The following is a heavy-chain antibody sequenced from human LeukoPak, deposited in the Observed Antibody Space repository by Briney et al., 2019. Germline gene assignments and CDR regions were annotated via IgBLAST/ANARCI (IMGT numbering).Heavy chain of an antibody. D-gene: IGHD3-10*01. CDR2: IYTSGST. J-gene: IGHJ4*02. CDR3: ASGRYGSGTYFFDY. Sequence: SETLSLTCTVSGGSISNFYWSWIRQPAGKGLEWIGRIYTSGSTNYNPSLKSRITMSVDTSKNQFSLRLSSVTAADTAVYYCASGRYGSGTYFFDYWGQGTLVTVSS. V-gene: IGHV4-4*07. CDR1: GGSISNFY.